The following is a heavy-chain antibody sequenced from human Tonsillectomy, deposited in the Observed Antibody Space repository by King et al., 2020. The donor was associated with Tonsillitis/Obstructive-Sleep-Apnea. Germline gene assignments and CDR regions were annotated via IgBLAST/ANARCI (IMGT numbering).Heavy chain of an antibody. CDR2: IFYSGST. D-gene: IGHD6-19*01. CDR1: GGSISSSSYY. Sequence: QLQESGPGLMKPSETLPLTCTVSGGSISSSSYYWGWIRQPPGKGLEWIGSIFYSGSTYYNPSLQSRVTISVDTSKNQFSLKLSSVTAADTAVYYCARGIAVAGIPSMDVWGQGTTVTVSS. V-gene: IGHV4-39*01. CDR3: ARGIAVAGIPSMDV. J-gene: IGHJ6*02.